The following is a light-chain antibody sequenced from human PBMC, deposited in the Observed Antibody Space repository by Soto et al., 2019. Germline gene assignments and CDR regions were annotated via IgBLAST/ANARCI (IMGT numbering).Light chain of an antibody. J-gene: IGKJ1*01. CDR3: QQYNSLWT. Sequence: DIQMTQSPSTLSASVGDRVTINCRASQSISSWLAWYQQKPGKAPKLLIYKASSLESGVPSRFSGSGSWTEFTLTISSLQPDDFATYYCQQYNSLWTFGKGTKVEIK. V-gene: IGKV1-5*03. CDR1: QSISSW. CDR2: KAS.